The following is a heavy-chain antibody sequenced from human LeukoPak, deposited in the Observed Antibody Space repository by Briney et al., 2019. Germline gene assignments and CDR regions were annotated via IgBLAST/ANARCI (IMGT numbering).Heavy chain of an antibody. CDR3: ARDSVSSSGWNPLDY. CDR2: IYYSGSTNYNPSGST. CDR1: GGSISSYY. D-gene: IGHD6-19*01. V-gene: IGHV4-59*01. J-gene: IGHJ4*02. Sequence: SETLSLTCTVSGGSISSYYWSWIRQPPGKGLEWIGYIYYSGSTNYNPSGSTNYNPSLKSRVTISVDTSKNQFSLKLSSVTAADTAVYYCARDSVSSSGWNPLDYWGQGTLVTVSS.